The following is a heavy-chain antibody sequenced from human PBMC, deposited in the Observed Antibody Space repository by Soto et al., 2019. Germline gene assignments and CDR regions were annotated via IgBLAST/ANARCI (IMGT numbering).Heavy chain of an antibody. Sequence: QLQLQESGPGLVKPSETLSLTCTVSGGSISSSSYYWGWIRQPPGKGLEWIGSIYYSGSTYYNPSLKSRVTISVDTSKNQFSLKLSSVTAADTAVYYCARRVTVDAFDIWRQGTMVTVSS. CDR2: IYYSGST. CDR3: ARRVTVDAFDI. CDR1: GGSISSSSYY. V-gene: IGHV4-39*01. J-gene: IGHJ3*02. D-gene: IGHD1-20*01.